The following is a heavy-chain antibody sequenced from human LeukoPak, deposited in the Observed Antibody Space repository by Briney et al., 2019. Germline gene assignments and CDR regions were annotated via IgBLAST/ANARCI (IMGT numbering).Heavy chain of an antibody. V-gene: IGHV1-18*01. CDR1: GYTFTSYG. Sequence: ASVKVSCKASGYTFTSYGISWVRQAPGQGLEWMGWISAYNGNTNYAQKLQGRVTMTEDTSSDTAYMELSSLTSEDTAVYYCATPPVWFGEFMSGNSILGYFQDWGQGTLVTVSS. J-gene: IGHJ1*01. CDR3: ATPPVWFGEFMSGNSILGYFQD. D-gene: IGHD3-10*01. CDR2: ISAYNGNT.